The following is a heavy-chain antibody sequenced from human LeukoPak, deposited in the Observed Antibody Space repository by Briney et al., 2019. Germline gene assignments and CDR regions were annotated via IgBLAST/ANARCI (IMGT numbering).Heavy chain of an antibody. CDR2: INAGNGDT. J-gene: IGHJ4*02. V-gene: IGHV1-3*01. D-gene: IGHD5-12*01. Sequence: ASVKVSCKASGYTFSNYAIHWVRQAPGQGLEWMGWINAGNGDTKYSQNLQGRVTITRDTSASIVYMELSSLRSEDTAVYYCARGIWSDHLVAYSLDSWGQGTLVTVSS. CDR1: GYTFSNYA. CDR3: ARGIWSDHLVAYSLDS.